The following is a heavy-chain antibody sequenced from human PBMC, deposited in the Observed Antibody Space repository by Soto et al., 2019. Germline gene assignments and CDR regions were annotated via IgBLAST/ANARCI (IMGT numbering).Heavy chain of an antibody. CDR3: ARHFPGPRVEYQLPRPYYYYYGMDV. Sequence: SETLSLTCTVSGGSISSYYWSWIRQPPGKGLEWIGYIYYSGSTNYNPSLKSRVTISVDTSKNQFSLKLSSVTAADTAVYYCARHFPGPRVEYQLPRPYYYYYGMDVWGQGTTVTVSS. V-gene: IGHV4-59*08. CDR1: GGSISSYY. J-gene: IGHJ6*02. D-gene: IGHD2-2*01. CDR2: IYYSGST.